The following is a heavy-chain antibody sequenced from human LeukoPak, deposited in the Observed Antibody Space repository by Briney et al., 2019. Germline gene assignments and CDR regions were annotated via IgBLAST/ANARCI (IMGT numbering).Heavy chain of an antibody. CDR1: GGSISSSSYY. CDR2: IYYSGST. V-gene: IGHV4-39*01. D-gene: IGHD3-16*02. J-gene: IGHJ5*02. CDR3: AGGLGITFGGVIALNWFDP. Sequence: SETLSLTCTVSGGSISSSSYYWGWIRQPPGKGLEWIGSIYYSGSTYYNPSLKSRVTISVDTSKNQFSLKLSSVTAADTAVYYCAGGLGITFGGVIALNWFDPWGQGTPVTVSS.